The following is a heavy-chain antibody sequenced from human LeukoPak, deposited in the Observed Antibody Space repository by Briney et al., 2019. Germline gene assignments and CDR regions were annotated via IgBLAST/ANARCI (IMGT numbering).Heavy chain of an antibody. CDR3: ARDPSGYSSRFDY. D-gene: IGHD3-22*01. CDR1: GGSFSGYY. CDR2: IYYSGRT. V-gene: IGHV4-34*01. J-gene: IGHJ4*02. Sequence: SETLSLTCAVYGGSFSGYYWGWIRQPPGKGLEWIGGIYYSGRTFYNPSLKSRVTISLDTSKKQFSLKLSSVTAADTAVYYCARDPSGYSSRFDYWGQGTLVTVSS.